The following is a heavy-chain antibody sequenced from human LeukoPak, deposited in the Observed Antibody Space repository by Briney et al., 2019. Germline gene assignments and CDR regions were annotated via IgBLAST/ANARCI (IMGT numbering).Heavy chain of an antibody. V-gene: IGHV3-48*01. CDR1: GFTFSSYS. Sequence: PGGSLRLSCAASGFTFSSYSMNWVRQAPGKGLEWVSYISSSSSTIYYADSVKGRFTISRDNAKKSLYLQMNSLRAEDTAVYYCAPRGDYGNYWGQGTLVSVSS. CDR3: APRGDYGNY. D-gene: IGHD4-17*01. J-gene: IGHJ4*02. CDR2: ISSSSSTI.